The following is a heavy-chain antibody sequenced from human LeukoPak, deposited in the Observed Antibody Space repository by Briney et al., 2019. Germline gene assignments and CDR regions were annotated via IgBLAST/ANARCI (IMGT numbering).Heavy chain of an antibody. CDR3: AKARGYSYATYDY. D-gene: IGHD5-18*01. Sequence: GGSLRLSCAASGFTFSSYAMSWVPQAPGKGLEWVSAISGSGGSTYYADSVKGRFTISRDNSKNTLYLQMNSLRADDTAVYYCAKARGYSYATYDYWGQGTLVTVSP. J-gene: IGHJ4*02. CDR2: ISGSGGST. CDR1: GFTFSSYA. V-gene: IGHV3-23*01.